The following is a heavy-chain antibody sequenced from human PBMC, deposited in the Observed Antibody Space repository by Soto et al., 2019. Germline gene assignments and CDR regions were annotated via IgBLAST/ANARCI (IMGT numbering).Heavy chain of an antibody. CDR3: AKDLHSRGLDY. Sequence: PGGSLRLSCAASGFTFSSYGMHWVRQAPGKGLEWVAVISYDGSNKYYADSVKGRFTISRDNSKNTLYLQMNSLRAEDTAVYYCAKDLHSRGLDYWGQGTLVTVSS. CDR2: ISYDGSNK. J-gene: IGHJ4*02. D-gene: IGHD6-13*01. CDR1: GFTFSSYG. V-gene: IGHV3-30*18.